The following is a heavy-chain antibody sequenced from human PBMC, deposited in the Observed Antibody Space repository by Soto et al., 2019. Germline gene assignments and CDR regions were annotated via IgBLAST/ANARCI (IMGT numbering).Heavy chain of an antibody. CDR3: ARHV. D-gene: IGHD2-8*02. V-gene: IGHV3-53*02. J-gene: IGHJ3*01. CDR2: IHSDGNT. Sequence: EVQLVETGGGLIQPGGSLRLSCAGSGFDVSSNSMNWVRQAPGKGLEWLSLIHSDGNTKYADSVKGRFTISRDSSENTVXXXXXXXXXXXXXXXYCARHVW. CDR1: GFDVSSNS.